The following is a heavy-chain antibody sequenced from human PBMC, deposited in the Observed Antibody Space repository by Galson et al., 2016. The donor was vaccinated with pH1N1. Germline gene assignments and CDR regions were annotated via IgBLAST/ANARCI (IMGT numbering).Heavy chain of an antibody. CDR2: ITWNSHVI. V-gene: IGHV3-9*01. J-gene: IGHJ2*01. D-gene: IGHD4-17*01. CDR3: AKDHCSHGDTNCFYFDL. Sequence: SLRLSCAASGFTFDAFAMHWVRQVPGEGLEWVSVITWNSHVIDYADSVKGRFTISRDNARNSLYLQMNNLRPADSAFYFCAKDHCSHGDTNCFYFDLWGRGTLVTVSS. CDR1: GFTFDAFA.